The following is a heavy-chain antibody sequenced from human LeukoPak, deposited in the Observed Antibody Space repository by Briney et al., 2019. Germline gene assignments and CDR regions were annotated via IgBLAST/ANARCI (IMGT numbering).Heavy chain of an antibody. V-gene: IGHV3-72*01. CDR1: GFTFSDYI. D-gene: IGHD3-16*01. J-gene: IGHJ3*02. Sequence: GGSLRLSRAASGFTFSDYILDWVRQAPGKGLEWVGRIRRGANSYTTEYATSVKGRFTISRDDSKNSLYLHMNSLKTEDTAVYHCSRDGGEGGNSAFDIWGQGTMVTVSS. CDR2: IRRGANSYTT. CDR3: SRDGGEGGNSAFDI.